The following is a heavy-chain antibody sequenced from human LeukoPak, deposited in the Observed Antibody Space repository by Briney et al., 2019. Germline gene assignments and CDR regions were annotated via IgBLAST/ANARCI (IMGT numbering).Heavy chain of an antibody. J-gene: IGHJ4*02. V-gene: IGHV3-23*01. D-gene: IGHD2-2*01. CDR2: VSGSGGST. CDR3: AKDWLGVVVPAFDY. CDR1: GFTFSSYA. Sequence: GGSLRLSCAASGFTFSSYAMSWVRQAPGKGLEWVSAVSGSGGSTYYADSVKGRFTISRDNSKNTLYLQMNSLRAEDTAVYYCAKDWLGVVVPAFDYWGQGTLVTVSS.